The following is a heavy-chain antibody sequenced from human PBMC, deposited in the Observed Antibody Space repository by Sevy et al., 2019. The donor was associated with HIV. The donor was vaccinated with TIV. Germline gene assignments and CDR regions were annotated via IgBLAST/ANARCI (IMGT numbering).Heavy chain of an antibody. D-gene: IGHD3-10*01. CDR1: GFTFGDYA. J-gene: IGHJ4*02. Sequence: GGSLRLSCTASGFTFGDYAMSWFRQAPGKGLEWVGFIRSKAYGGTTEYAASVKGKFTISRDDSKSIAYLQMNSLKTEDTAVYYCTRDLMGGTWFGELHDTFSFDYWGQGTLVTVSS. CDR2: IRSKAYGGTT. V-gene: IGHV3-49*03. CDR3: TRDLMGGTWFGELHDTFSFDY.